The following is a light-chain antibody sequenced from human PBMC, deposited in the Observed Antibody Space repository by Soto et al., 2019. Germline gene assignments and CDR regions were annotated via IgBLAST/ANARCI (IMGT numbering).Light chain of an antibody. CDR3: QQYKNWPPFT. Sequence: EIVMTQSPATLSVSPGERATLSCRASQSVSSNLAWYQQRPGQAPRLLIYGASTRATGIPARFSGSGSETEFTFTISSLQPEDVAVYYCQQYKNWPPFTFGPGTKVAIK. CDR1: QSVSSN. CDR2: GAS. V-gene: IGKV3-15*01. J-gene: IGKJ3*01.